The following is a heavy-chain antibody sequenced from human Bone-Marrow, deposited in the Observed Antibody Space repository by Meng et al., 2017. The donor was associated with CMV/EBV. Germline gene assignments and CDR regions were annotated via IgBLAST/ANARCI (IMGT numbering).Heavy chain of an antibody. CDR3: ARESDYFDAFDV. D-gene: IGHD2/OR15-2a*01. J-gene: IGHJ3*01. V-gene: IGHV3-48*02. CDR1: GFTFSNYN. Sequence: GGSLRLSCTASGFTFSNYNMHWVRQAPGKGLEWVSYICGRCATIYYADSVKGRFTVSRDNAKNSLYPQMNSLRDEDTAVYFCARESDYFDAFDVWGQGTTVTVSS. CDR2: ICGRCATI.